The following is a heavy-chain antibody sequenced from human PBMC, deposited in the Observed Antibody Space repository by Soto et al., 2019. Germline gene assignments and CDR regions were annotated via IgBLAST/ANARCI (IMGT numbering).Heavy chain of an antibody. CDR3: AKDLGYIVYDNFEY. CDR1: GFTFSNYA. Sequence: GGSLRLSCAASGFTFSNYAMSWVRQAPGKGLEWVSIISGNAGSKYYEDSVKGRFTISRDNSKNTLYLQMNRLIAEDTDIYYCAKDLGYIVYDNFEYWGQGTLVTVSS. V-gene: IGHV3-23*01. CDR2: ISGNAGSK. J-gene: IGHJ4*02. D-gene: IGHD5-12*01.